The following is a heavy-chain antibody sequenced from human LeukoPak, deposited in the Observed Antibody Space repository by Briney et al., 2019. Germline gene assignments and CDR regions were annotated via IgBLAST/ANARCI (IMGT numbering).Heavy chain of an antibody. CDR2: IRYDGSNK. CDR3: AKDLGSRWELTYYFDY. CDR1: GFSFSSYG. V-gene: IGHV3-30*02. J-gene: IGHJ4*02. D-gene: IGHD3-16*02. Sequence: GGSLRLSCAASGFSFSSYGMHWVRQAPGKGLEWVAFIRYDGSNKYYADSVRGRFTISRDNFKNTLYLQMNSLRAEDTAVYYCAKDLGSRWELTYYFDYWGQGTLVTVSS.